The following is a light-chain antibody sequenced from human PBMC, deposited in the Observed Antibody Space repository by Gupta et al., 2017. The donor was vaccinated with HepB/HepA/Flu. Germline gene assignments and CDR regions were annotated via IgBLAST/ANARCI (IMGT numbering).Light chain of an antibody. CDR2: KDS. V-gene: IGLV3-25*03. CDR1: ALPKQY. J-gene: IGLJ2*01. CDR3: QSADSSGTYVV. Sequence: SYELTQPPSVSVSTGQTARITCSGDALPKQYAYWYQQKPGQAPVLVIYKDSDRPSGIPERFSGSSSGTTVTLTISGVQAGDEADYYCQSADSSGTYVVFGGGTKLTVL.